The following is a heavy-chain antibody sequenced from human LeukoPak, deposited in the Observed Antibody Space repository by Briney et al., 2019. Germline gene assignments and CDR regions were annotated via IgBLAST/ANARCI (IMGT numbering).Heavy chain of an antibody. Sequence: SETLSLTCTVSGGSISSYYWGWIRQPPGKGLEWIGSIYYSGSTYYNPSLKSRVTISVDTSKNQFSLKLSSVTAADTAVYYCARLRYFDWLLVDYWGQGTLVTVSS. CDR2: IYYSGST. CDR1: GGSISSYY. V-gene: IGHV4-39*01. CDR3: ARLRYFDWLLVDY. D-gene: IGHD3-9*01. J-gene: IGHJ4*02.